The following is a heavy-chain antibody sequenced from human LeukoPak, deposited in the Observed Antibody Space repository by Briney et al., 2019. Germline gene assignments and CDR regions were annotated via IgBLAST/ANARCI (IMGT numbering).Heavy chain of an antibody. CDR2: IWYDGSNK. Sequence: GGSLRLSYAASGFTFSSYGMHWVRQAPGKGLEWVAVIWYDGSNKYYADSVKGRFTISRDNSKNTLYLQMNSLRAEDTAVYYCARDHAVAGIDYWGQGTLVTVSS. J-gene: IGHJ4*02. D-gene: IGHD6-19*01. CDR1: GFTFSSYG. V-gene: IGHV3-33*01. CDR3: ARDHAVAGIDY.